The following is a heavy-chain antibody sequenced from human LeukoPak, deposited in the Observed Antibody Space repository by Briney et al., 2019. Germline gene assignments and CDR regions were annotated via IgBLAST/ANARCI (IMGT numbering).Heavy chain of an antibody. CDR1: GDSISRYY. D-gene: IGHD5-18*01. J-gene: IGHJ4*02. CDR3: ARGLGEDTAMTPNLDY. Sequence: SETLSLTCTVPGDSISRYYWSWIRQPPGKGLEWIAYIYATVNGITNYNPSLKSRVTISVDTSKNQFSLKLSSVTAADTAVYYCARGLGEDTAMTPNLDYWGQGTLVTVSS. V-gene: IGHV4-59*12. CDR2: IYATVNGIT.